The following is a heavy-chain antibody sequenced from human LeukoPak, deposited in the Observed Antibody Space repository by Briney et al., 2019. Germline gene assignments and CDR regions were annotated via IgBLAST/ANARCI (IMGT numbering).Heavy chain of an antibody. CDR2: ISPDGSEK. Sequence: PGESLRLSCAVSGFRFGSDWMSWVRQAPGKGLEWVANISPDGSEKFYVDSVKGRFTISRDNGKNSLYLQLNSLRADDTAVYYCARYYDPPVGDAFDLWGQGTMVTVSS. CDR3: ARYYDPPVGDAFDL. CDR1: GFRFGSDW. D-gene: IGHD3-16*01. V-gene: IGHV3-7*01. J-gene: IGHJ3*01.